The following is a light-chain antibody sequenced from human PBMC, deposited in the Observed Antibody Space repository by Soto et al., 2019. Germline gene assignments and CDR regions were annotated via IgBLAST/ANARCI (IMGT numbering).Light chain of an antibody. V-gene: IGLV2-14*01. CDR2: EVS. CDR1: SSDVGGYNY. CDR3: SSYTRSSTRV. J-gene: IGLJ3*02. Sequence: QSALTQPASVSGSPGQSITISCTGTSSDVGGYNYVSWYQQHPDKAPKRMIYEVSNGPSGVSNRFSGSKSGNTASLTISGLQAEDEADYYCSSYTRSSTRVFGGGTKLTVL.